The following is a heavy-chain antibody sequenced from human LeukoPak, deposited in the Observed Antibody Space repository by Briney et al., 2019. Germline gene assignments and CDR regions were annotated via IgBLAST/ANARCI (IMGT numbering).Heavy chain of an antibody. CDR1: GFTFSNYW. J-gene: IGHJ4*02. D-gene: IGHD5-18*01. CDR3: ARGRGYSYAPYDY. Sequence: GGSLRLSCAASGFTFSNYWMNWVGQAPGKGLVWGSRINKDGSDISYADSVKGRFTISRDNAKNTLYLQMNSLRAEDSGIYYCARGRGYSYAPYDYWGQGTLVTVSS. CDR2: INKDGSDI. V-gene: IGHV3-74*01.